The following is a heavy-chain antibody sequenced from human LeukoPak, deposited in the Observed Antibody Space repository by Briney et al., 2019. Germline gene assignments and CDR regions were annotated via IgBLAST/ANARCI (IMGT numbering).Heavy chain of an antibody. J-gene: IGHJ5*02. V-gene: IGHV1-69*05. CDR2: IFPIFGTA. D-gene: IGHD6-13*01. CDR3: ARDKGAAAGYINWFDH. CDR1: GYTFTSYD. Sequence: SVKVSCKASGYTFTSYDINWVRQAPGQGLEWMGGIFPIFGTANYAQKFKGRVTINTEESTRTDYMELSSLRSEDTAVYYCARDKGAAAGYINWFDHWGQGTLVTVSS.